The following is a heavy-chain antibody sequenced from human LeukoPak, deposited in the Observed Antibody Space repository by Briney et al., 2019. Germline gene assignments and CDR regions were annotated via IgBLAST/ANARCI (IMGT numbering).Heavy chain of an antibody. J-gene: IGHJ3*02. CDR3: ARDNYNILTGYVRYAFDI. D-gene: IGHD3-9*01. CDR1: GYTFTSYG. Sequence: GASVKVSCKTSGYTFTSYGINWVRQAPGQGLEWLGWISAYSGNTNSAQKLQGRVTMTTDISTSTAYMELRSLRSDDTAVYYCARDNYNILTGYVRYAFDIWGQGTMVTVSS. CDR2: ISAYSGNT. V-gene: IGHV1-18*01.